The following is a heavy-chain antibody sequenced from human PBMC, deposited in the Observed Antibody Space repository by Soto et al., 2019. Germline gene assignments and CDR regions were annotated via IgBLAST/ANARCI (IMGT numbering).Heavy chain of an antibody. CDR1: GFPFNDYH. Sequence: PGGSLILSWAASGFPFNDYHMHWVRQAPGKGLDWVALIWYDGSNTYYAESVKGRFTISRDNSKNTLYLQMNSLRAEDTAVYYCAKDTDYYDSSGYSHYRSPFDIWGQGTMVTVSS. CDR3: AKDTDYYDSSGYSHYRSPFDI. D-gene: IGHD3-22*01. CDR2: IWYDGSNT. J-gene: IGHJ3*02. V-gene: IGHV3-33*06.